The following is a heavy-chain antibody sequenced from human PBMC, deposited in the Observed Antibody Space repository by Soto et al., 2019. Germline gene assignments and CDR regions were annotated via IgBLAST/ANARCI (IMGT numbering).Heavy chain of an antibody. CDR2: IYRDGDK. CDR1: GFSLSTSGVG. D-gene: IGHD2-15*01. V-gene: IGHV2-5*02. Sequence: QITLKESGPTLVKPTQTLTVTCSFSGFSLSTSGVGVAWIRQPPGKALEWLALIYRDGDKRFSPFLKSRLTITKDTSENQVVLTLRNMDPVDTATYYCAHKGGRGAAMDVWGQGTTVTVSS. J-gene: IGHJ6*02. CDR3: AHKGGRGAAMDV.